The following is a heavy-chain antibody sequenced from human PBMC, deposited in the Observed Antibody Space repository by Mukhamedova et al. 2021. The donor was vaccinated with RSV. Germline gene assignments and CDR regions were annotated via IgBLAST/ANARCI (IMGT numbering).Heavy chain of an antibody. V-gene: IGHV3-20*01. CDR3: ARDQATVVTSYYYYGMDV. Sequence: GLEWVSGINWNGGSTGYADSVKGRFTISRDNAKNSLYLQMNSLRAEDTALYHCARDQATVVTSYYYYGMDVWGQGTTGTGSS. D-gene: IGHD4-23*01. CDR2: INWNGGST. J-gene: IGHJ6*02.